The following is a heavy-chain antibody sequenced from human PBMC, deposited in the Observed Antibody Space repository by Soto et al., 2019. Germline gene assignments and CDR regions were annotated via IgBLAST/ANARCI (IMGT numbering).Heavy chain of an antibody. CDR3: ARGAATVPPGWFDP. CDR1: GYSISSGYY. V-gene: IGHV4-38-2*01. Sequence: LSLTCAVSGYSISSGYYWGWIRQTPGKGLEWIASIYHSGSTYYNPSLKSRVTISVDTSKNQFSLKLTSVTAADTAVYYCARGAATVPPGWFDPWGHGIMVTV. CDR2: IYHSGST. D-gene: IGHD4-17*01. J-gene: IGHJ5*02.